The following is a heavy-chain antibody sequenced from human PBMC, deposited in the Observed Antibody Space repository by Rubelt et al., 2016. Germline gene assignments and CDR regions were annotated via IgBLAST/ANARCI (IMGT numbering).Heavy chain of an antibody. CDR3: ASLSSSSHDAFDI. Sequence: EVQLVQSGAEVKKPGESLKISCKGSGYSFTSYWIGWVRQMPGKGLEWMGIIYPGDSDTRYSPSVPRPVTISADKAIRTANLQWSSLKASDTAMYYCASLSSSSHDAFDIWGQGTMVTVSS. CDR2: IYPGDSDT. J-gene: IGHJ3*02. D-gene: IGHD6-6*01. V-gene: IGHV5-51*01. CDR1: GYSFTSYW.